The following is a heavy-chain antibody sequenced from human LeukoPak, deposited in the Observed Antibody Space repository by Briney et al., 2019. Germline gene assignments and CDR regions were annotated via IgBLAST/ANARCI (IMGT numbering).Heavy chain of an antibody. CDR2: IIPIFGTA. Sequence: SVKVSCKASGGTFSSYAISWVRQAPGQGLEWMGGIIPIFGTANYAQKFQGRVTITADKSTSTAYMELSSLRSEDTAVYYCARRLVVVYAFDIWGQGTMVTVSS. J-gene: IGHJ3*02. D-gene: IGHD3-22*01. V-gene: IGHV1-69*06. CDR3: ARRLVVVYAFDI. CDR1: GGTFSSYA.